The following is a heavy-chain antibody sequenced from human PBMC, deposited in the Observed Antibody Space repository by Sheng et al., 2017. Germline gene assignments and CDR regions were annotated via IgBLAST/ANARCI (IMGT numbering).Heavy chain of an antibody. Sequence: QVQLQESGPGLVKAFGDPCPSLALSLVTPSILTTELDPAARREGTGVDWGASIVVGAPSTTPPSKSRLTMSVDTSKNQFSLKVTSVTAADTAVYYCARGTRNEWRNWFDPWGQGTLVIVSS. J-gene: IGHJ5*02. V-gene: IGHV4-4*07. D-gene: IGHD2-2*01. CDR3: ARGTRNEWRNWFDP. CDR2: SIVVGAP. CDR1: VTPSILTT.